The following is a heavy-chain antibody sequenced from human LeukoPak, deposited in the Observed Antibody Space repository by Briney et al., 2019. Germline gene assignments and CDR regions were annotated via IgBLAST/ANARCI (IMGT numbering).Heavy chain of an antibody. CDR1: KFTFSNYA. V-gene: IGHV3-23*01. CDR3: ARRFGEGEFDY. D-gene: IGHD3-10*01. CDR2: IDGDGGST. J-gene: IGHJ4*02. Sequence: GGSLRLSCAASKFTFSNYAMSWVRQGPGKGLEWVSFIDGDGGSTYYADSVKGRFTISRDNSKNTLYLQMNSLRAEDTAVYYCARRFGEGEFDYWGQGTLVTVSS.